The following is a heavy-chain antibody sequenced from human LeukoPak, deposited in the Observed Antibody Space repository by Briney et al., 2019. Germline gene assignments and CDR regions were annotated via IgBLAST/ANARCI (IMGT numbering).Heavy chain of an antibody. Sequence: GGSLRLSCAASGFIFSSYEMNWVRQAPGKGLEGVSYISSSGSTIYYADSVKGRLTISRDKAKNSLYLQMNSLRAEDTAVYYYARNIAVAGRRFDSWGQGTLVTVSS. CDR2: ISSSGSTI. CDR1: GFIFSSYE. V-gene: IGHV3-48*03. CDR3: ARNIAVAGRRFDS. J-gene: IGHJ4*02. D-gene: IGHD6-13*01.